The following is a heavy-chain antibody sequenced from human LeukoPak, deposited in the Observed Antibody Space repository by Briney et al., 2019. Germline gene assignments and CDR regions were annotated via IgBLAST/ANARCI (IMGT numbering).Heavy chain of an antibody. CDR1: GFTFGSYG. J-gene: IGHJ4*02. CDR3: ARGDGRGVPLYYFDY. Sequence: GGSLRLACAASGFTFGSYGMHWDRQAPGKGLEWVAVISYDGSNKYYADSVKGRFTISRDNSKNTLYLQMNSLRAEDTAVYYCARGDGRGVPLYYFDYWGQGILVTVSS. CDR2: ISYDGSNK. V-gene: IGHV3-30*03. D-gene: IGHD3-10*01.